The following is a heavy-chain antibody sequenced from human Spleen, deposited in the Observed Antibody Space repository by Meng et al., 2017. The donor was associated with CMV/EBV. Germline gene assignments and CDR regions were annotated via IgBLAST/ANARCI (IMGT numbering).Heavy chain of an antibody. CDR3: ARDEGS. J-gene: IGHJ5*02. CDR2: IFSSGST. V-gene: IGHV3-66*03. CDR1: AFTVRSNY. Sequence: GGSLRLSCAASAFTVRSNYMTWVRQAPGEGLEWVSVIFSSGSTYYADSVKGRFTISRDNSKNTLYLQMNSLRAEDTAVYYCARDEGSWGQGTLVTVSS.